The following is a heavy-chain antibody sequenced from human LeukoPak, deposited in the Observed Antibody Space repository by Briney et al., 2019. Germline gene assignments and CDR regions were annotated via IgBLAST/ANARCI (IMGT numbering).Heavy chain of an antibody. CDR2: ISYDGSNK. CDR1: GFTFSSYG. Sequence: GRSLRLSCAASGFTFSSYGMHWVRQAPGKGLEWVAVISYDGSNKYYADSVKGRFTISRDNSKNTLYLQMNSLRAEDTAVYYCARVGGNPYGGYPEGVDYWGQGTLVTVSS. J-gene: IGHJ4*02. CDR3: ARVGGNPYGGYPEGVDY. D-gene: IGHD5-12*01. V-gene: IGHV3-30*03.